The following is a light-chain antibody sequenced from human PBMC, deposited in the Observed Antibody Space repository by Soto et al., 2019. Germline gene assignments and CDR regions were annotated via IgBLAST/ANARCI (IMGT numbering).Light chain of an antibody. V-gene: IGKV3-15*01. J-gene: IGKJ2*02. Sequence: EIVVTKSPATLSVSPGERVTLSCRASQRVSRFLAWYQQRPGQAPRLHIYDTSTRATGVPARFSASGSGTEFSLTISSLQSEHFAVYYCQQYDNWPPCTFGQRTKLEVK. CDR2: DTS. CDR1: QRVSRF. CDR3: QQYDNWPPCT.